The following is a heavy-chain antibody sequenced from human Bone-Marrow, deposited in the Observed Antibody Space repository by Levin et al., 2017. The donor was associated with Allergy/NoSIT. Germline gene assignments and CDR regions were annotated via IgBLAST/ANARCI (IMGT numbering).Heavy chain of an antibody. V-gene: IGHV3-30*18. D-gene: IGHD3-16*02. CDR3: AKGGAGLGELSLRY. J-gene: IGHJ4*02. CDR1: GFTFSSYG. Sequence: PGGSLRLSCAASGFTFSSYGMHWVRQAPGKGLEWVAVISYDGSNKYYADSVKGRFTISRDNSKNTLYLQMNSLRAEDTAVYYCAKGGAGLGELSLRYWGQGTLVTVSS. CDR2: ISYDGSNK.